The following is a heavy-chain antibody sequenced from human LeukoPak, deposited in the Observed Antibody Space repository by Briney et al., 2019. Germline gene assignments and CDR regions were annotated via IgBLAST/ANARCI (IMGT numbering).Heavy chain of an antibody. Sequence: GGSLRLSCAVSGFTLSNYWMHWVRQAPGKGLVWVSRINPDGSSTIYADSVKGRFTISRDKAKNTLYLQMNSLRVEDTAVYYCTRMVTTLRDWGQGTLVTVSS. V-gene: IGHV3-74*01. D-gene: IGHD4-17*01. CDR2: INPDGSST. CDR1: GFTLSNYW. J-gene: IGHJ4*02. CDR3: TRMVTTLRD.